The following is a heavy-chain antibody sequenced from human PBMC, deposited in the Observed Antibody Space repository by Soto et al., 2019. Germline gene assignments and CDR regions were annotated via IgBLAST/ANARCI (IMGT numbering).Heavy chain of an antibody. CDR1: GYTFTSYG. CDR3: ARDGRMLYHV. Sequence: ASVKVSCKASGYTFTSYGITWMRQAPGQGLEWMGWISVYNGNTNYASRFQGRVTMTTDTSTSTAYMELRSLSSDDTAVYYCARDGRMLYHVWGQGTTVTVSS. V-gene: IGHV1-18*01. CDR2: ISVYNGNT. J-gene: IGHJ6*02. D-gene: IGHD2-15*01.